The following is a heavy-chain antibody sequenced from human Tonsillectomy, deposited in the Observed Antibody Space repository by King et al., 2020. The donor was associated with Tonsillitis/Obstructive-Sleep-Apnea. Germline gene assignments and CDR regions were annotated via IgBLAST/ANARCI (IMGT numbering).Heavy chain of an antibody. CDR1: GYSFTSYW. CDR3: ARHLRDVYKYAYYYGMDV. CDR2: IDPSESYT. V-gene: IGHV5-10-1*01. J-gene: IGHJ6*02. Sequence: VKLQQSGAEVKKPGESLRISCKGSGYSFTSYWISWVRQMPGKGLEWMGRIDPSESYTNYSPSSQGHITISVDKSISTAYLQWSSLKASDTAMYYCARHLRDVYKYAYYYGMDVWGQGTTVTVSS. D-gene: IGHD5-24*01.